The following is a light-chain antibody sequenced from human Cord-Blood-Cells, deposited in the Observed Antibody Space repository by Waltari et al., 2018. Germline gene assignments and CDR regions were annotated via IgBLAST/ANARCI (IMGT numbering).Light chain of an antibody. CDR3: QQYNSYSPYT. CDR2: KAS. CDR1: QSISSW. V-gene: IGKV1-5*03. J-gene: IGKJ2*01. Sequence: DIHMTQSPATLSASVGDRVPITCRASQSISSWLAWYQQKPGKAPKLLTYKASSLESGVPSRFSGSGSGTEFTLTISSLQPDDFATYYCQQYNSYSPYTFGQGTKLEIK.